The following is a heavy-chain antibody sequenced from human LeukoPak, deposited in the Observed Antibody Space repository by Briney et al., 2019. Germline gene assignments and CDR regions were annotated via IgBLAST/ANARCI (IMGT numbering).Heavy chain of an antibody. Sequence: GGSLRLSCAASGFTFSSYWMSWVRQAPGKGLEWVANIKQDGSEKYYVDSVKGRFTISRDNAKNSLYLQMNSLRAEDTAVYYCAKTYCSTAACHPPRYFDFWGQGTPVTVSS. CDR2: IKQDGSEK. D-gene: IGHD2-2*01. J-gene: IGHJ4*02. CDR1: GFTFSSYW. CDR3: AKTYCSTAACHPPRYFDF. V-gene: IGHV3-7*05.